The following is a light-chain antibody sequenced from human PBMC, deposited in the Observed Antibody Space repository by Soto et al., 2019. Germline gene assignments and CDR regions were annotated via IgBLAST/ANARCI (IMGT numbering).Light chain of an antibody. J-gene: IGLJ2*01. V-gene: IGLV2-14*01. CDR3: SSYRNGGTLI. Sequence: QSALTQPASVSGSPGQSITISCTGTTSDVGRYDYVSWYQQHPGKAPKLVIFEVTRRPSESSNRFSGSKSGNTASLTISGLHAEDEADYYCSSYRNGGTLIFGGGTKLTVL. CDR1: TSDVGRYDY. CDR2: EVT.